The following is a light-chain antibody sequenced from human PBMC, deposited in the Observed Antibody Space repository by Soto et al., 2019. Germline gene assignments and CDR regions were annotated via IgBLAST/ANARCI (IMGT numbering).Light chain of an antibody. CDR2: AAS. CDR3: QQSYTTPLFS. Sequence: DIPMTQSPSSLSAPVGDWVTITCRASQSISTNLNWYQVKPGKAPKLLIYAASSLESGVPSRFSGSGSGTDFTLTISSLQPEDFATYYCQQSYTTPLFSFGPGTKVDIK. CDR1: QSISTN. J-gene: IGKJ3*01. V-gene: IGKV1-39*01.